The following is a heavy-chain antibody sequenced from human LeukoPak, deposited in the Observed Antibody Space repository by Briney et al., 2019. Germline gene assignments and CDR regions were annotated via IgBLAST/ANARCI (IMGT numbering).Heavy chain of an antibody. V-gene: IGHV3-23*01. CDR3: ANGLWLQWGDY. J-gene: IGHJ4*02. CDR1: GFTFSSFA. CDR2: ISGRTANT. D-gene: IGHD5-18*01. Sequence: GGSLRLSCAASGFTFSSFAMSWVREAPGQGLEWVSSISGRTANTYYADSVKGRFTISRDNSKDTLFLQMNSLRAEDTAVYYCANGLWLQWGDYWGQGTLVTVSS.